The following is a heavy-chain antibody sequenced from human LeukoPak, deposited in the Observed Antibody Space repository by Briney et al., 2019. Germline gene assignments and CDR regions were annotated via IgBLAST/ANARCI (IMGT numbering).Heavy chain of an antibody. CDR3: ARLAVAGPRDY. CDR1: GYSISSGYY. CDR2: IYHSGST. Sequence: PSETLSLTCTVSGYSISSGYYWGWIRQPPGKGLEWIGSIYHSGSTYYNPSLKSRVTISVDTSKNQFSLKLSSVTAADTAVYYCARLAVAGPRDYWGQGTLVTVSS. V-gene: IGHV4-38-2*02. D-gene: IGHD6-19*01. J-gene: IGHJ4*02.